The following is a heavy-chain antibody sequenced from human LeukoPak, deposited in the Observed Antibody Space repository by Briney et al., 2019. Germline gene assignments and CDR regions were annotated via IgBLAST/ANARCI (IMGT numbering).Heavy chain of an antibody. D-gene: IGHD3-9*01. Sequence: GRSLRLSCAASGFTLSSNYMSWVRQAPGKGLEWGSVIYSGGSTYYADSVKGRFTISRDNSKNTLYLQMNSLRAEDTAVYYCASAGLRYFDWPGYPSDYWGQGTLVTVSS. CDR1: GFTLSSNY. CDR3: ASAGLRYFDWPGYPSDY. V-gene: IGHV3-66*01. CDR2: IYSGGST. J-gene: IGHJ4*02.